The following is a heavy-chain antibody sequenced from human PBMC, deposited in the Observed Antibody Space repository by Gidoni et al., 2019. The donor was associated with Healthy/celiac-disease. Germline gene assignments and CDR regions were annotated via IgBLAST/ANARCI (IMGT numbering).Heavy chain of an antibody. Sequence: QVQLQQWGAGLLKPSETLSLTCAVYGGSFSGYYWSWIRQPPGKGLEWIGEINHSGSTNYNPSLKSRVTISVDTSKNQFSLKLSSVTAADTAVYYCARGSAQRFLEWLRDRNFDYWGQGTLVTVSS. J-gene: IGHJ4*02. CDR1: GGSFSGYY. CDR3: ARGSAQRFLEWLRDRNFDY. D-gene: IGHD3-3*01. CDR2: INHSGST. V-gene: IGHV4-34*01.